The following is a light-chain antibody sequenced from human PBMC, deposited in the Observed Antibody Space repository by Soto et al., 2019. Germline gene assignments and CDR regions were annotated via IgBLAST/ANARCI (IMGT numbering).Light chain of an antibody. Sequence: QSALTQPASVSRSPGQSTTISCTGTSSDVGGYNYVSWYQQHPGKAPKLMIYEVSNRPSGVSNRFSGSKSGNTASLTISGLQAEDEADYYCSSYTSSSTWVFGAGTQLTVL. J-gene: IGLJ3*02. CDR1: SSDVGGYNY. CDR2: EVS. V-gene: IGLV2-14*01. CDR3: SSYTSSSTWV.